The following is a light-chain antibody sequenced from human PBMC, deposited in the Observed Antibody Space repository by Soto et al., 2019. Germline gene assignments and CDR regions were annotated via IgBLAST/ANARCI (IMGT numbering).Light chain of an antibody. CDR2: DAS. CDR3: QQYDNLPLT. Sequence: DIRMTLSKSTRAEPVGDRVTNTCQASQDISNYLNWYQQKPGKAPKLLIYDASNLETGVPSRFSGSGYGTDFTCTSCSLPPEDIVTYYCQQYDNLPLTCGGGTKVDIK. CDR1: QDISNY. V-gene: IGKV1-33*01. J-gene: IGKJ4*01.